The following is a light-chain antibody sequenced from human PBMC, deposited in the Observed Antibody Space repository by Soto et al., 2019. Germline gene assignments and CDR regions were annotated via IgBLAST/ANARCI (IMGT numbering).Light chain of an antibody. CDR1: QSLSSSY. Sequence: EIVLTQSPGTLSLSPGDRATLSCRASQSLSSSYLAWYQQKPGQAPRLLIYGASSRATGIPDRISGSGSGTDFTLTISRLEPEDFAVFYCPQYGSSPVTFGGGTKVEMK. CDR2: GAS. V-gene: IGKV3-20*01. J-gene: IGKJ4*01. CDR3: PQYGSSPVT.